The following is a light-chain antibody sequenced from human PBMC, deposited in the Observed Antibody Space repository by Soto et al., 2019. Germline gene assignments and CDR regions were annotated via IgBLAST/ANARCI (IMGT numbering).Light chain of an antibody. J-gene: IGKJ1*01. CDR1: QSVSSSY. CDR3: PQYGSSPPT. V-gene: IGKV3-20*01. Sequence: EIVLTQSPGTLSLSPGERATLSCRASQSVSSSYLAWYQQKPGQAPRLLIYGASSRATGIPDRFSGSGSGTDFTLTISRLEPEDFAVYYCPQYGSSPPTFGQGNKVEIK. CDR2: GAS.